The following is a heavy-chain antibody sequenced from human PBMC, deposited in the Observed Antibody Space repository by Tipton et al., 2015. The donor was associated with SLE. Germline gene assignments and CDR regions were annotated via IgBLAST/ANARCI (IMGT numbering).Heavy chain of an antibody. CDR2: IYYSGST. J-gene: IGHJ4*02. CDR1: GGSISSSSYY. D-gene: IGHD2-2*01. CDR3: VVCSPASCAYFDY. V-gene: IGHV4-39*01. Sequence: TLSLTCTVSGGSISSSSYYWAWIRQPPGKGLEWIGSIYYSGSTYYNPSLKSRVTISVDTSKNQFSLKLSSVTAADTAVYYCVVCSPASCAYFDYWGQGRLVTVSS.